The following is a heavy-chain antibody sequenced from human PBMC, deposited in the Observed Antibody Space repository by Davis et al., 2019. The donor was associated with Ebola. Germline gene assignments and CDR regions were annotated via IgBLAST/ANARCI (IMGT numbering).Heavy chain of an antibody. D-gene: IGHD4-23*01. J-gene: IGHJ3*02. CDR1: GYTFTGYY. CDR3: ARLDYGGNTNAFDI. V-gene: IGHV1-18*04. Sequence: ASVKVSCKASGYTFTGYYMHWVRQAPGQGLEWMGWISAYNGNTNYAQKLQGRVTMTTDTSTSTAYMELSRLRSDDTAVYYCARLDYGGNTNAFDIWGQGTMVTVSS. CDR2: ISAYNGNT.